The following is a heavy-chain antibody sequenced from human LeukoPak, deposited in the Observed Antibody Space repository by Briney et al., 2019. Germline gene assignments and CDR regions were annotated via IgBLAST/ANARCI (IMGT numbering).Heavy chain of an antibody. CDR3: AKDKYSSSLYYFDY. J-gene: IGHJ4*02. CDR2: ISWNSGSI. CDR1: GFTFSSYA. Sequence: GGSLRLSCAASGFTFSSYAMSWVRQAPGKGLEWVSGISWNSGSIGYADSVKGRFTISRDNAKNSLYLQMNSLRAEDTALYYCAKDKYSSSLYYFDYWGQGTLVTVSS. V-gene: IGHV3-9*01. D-gene: IGHD6-13*01.